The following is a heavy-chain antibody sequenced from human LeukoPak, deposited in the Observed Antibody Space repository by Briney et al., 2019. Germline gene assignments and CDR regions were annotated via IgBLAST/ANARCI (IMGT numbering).Heavy chain of an antibody. D-gene: IGHD1-26*01. V-gene: IGHV3-23*01. J-gene: IGHJ6*03. Sequence: GGSLRLSCAASGFTFSNFAVNWVRQAPGKGLEWVSGISVGGAYTYYADSVKGRFTISRDNSKNRLYLQMNSLRAEDTAVYYCAKTSYSGSYYYYYYCMDAWGKGTTVTVSS. CDR2: ISVGGAYT. CDR1: GFTFSNFA. CDR3: AKTSYSGSYYYYYYCMDA.